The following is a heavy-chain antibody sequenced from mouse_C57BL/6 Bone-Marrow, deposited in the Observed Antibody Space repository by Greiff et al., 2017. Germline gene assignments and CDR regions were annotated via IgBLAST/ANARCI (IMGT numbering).Heavy chain of an antibody. Sequence: EVKLVESGPELVKPGASVKISCKASGYSFTGYFMNWVKQSHGKSLEWIGRINPYNGDTFYNQKFKGKATLTVDKSSSTAHMELLGLTSEDFAVYYCARWGIWLGPSTVVAPYFDYWGQGTTLTVSS. D-gene: IGHD1-1*01. CDR1: GYSFTGYF. V-gene: IGHV1-37*01. J-gene: IGHJ2*01. CDR3: ARWGIWLGPSTVVAPYFDY. CDR2: INPYNGDT.